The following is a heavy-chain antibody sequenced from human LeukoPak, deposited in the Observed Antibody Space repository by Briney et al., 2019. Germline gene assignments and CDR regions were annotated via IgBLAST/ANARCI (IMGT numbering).Heavy chain of an antibody. V-gene: IGHV3-30*02. Sequence: GGSLRLSCAASGFTFSSYGMHWVRQAPGKGLEWVAFIRYDGSNKYYADSVKGRFTISRDNSKNTLYLQMNSLRAEDTAVYYCARSTARLQPTDYWGQGTLVTVSS. CDR2: IRYDGSNK. CDR1: GFTFSSYG. J-gene: IGHJ4*02. D-gene: IGHD4-11*01. CDR3: ARSTARLQPTDY.